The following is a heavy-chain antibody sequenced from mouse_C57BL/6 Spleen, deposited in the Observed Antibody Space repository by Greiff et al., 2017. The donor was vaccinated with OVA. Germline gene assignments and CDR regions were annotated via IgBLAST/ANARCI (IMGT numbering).Heavy chain of an antibody. D-gene: IGHD2-4*01. CDR1: GFSLTSYG. Sequence: QVQLKESGPGLVAPSQSLSITCTVSGFSLTSYGVHWVRQPPGQGLEWLVVIWSAGSTTYNSALKSKLSISKDNSKSQVFLKMNSLQTDDTAMYYCARHDDYDWFAYWGQGTLVTVSA. V-gene: IGHV2-6-1*01. CDR3: ARHDDYDWFAY. CDR2: IWSAGST. J-gene: IGHJ3*01.